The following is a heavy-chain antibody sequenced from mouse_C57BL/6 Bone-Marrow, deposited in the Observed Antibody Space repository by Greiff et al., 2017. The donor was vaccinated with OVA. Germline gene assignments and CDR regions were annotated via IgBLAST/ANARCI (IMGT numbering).Heavy chain of an antibody. D-gene: IGHD2-2*01. V-gene: IGHV2-3*01. J-gene: IGHJ3*01. CDR2: IWGDGST. Sequence: VKLVESGPGLVAPSQSLSITCTVSGFSLTSYGVSWVRQPPGKGLEWLGVIWGDGSTNYHSALISRLSISKDNSKSQGFLKLNSLQTDDTATYYCATGKIYYGYERGAWFAYWGQGTRVTVSA. CDR1: GFSLTSYG. CDR3: ATGKIYYGYERGAWFAY.